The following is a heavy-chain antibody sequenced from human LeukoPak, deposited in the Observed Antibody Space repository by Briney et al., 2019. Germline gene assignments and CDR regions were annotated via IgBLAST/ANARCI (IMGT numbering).Heavy chain of an antibody. CDR1: GGSISSYY. J-gene: IGHJ4*02. Sequence: SETLSLTCTVSGGSISSYYRSWIRQPAGKGLEWIGRIYTSGSTNYNPSLKSRVTMSVDTSKNQFSLKLSSVTAADTAVYYCARDRDYYYDSSGYFEFDYWGQGTLVTVSS. D-gene: IGHD3-22*01. CDR3: ARDRDYYYDSSGYFEFDY. V-gene: IGHV4-4*07. CDR2: IYTSGST.